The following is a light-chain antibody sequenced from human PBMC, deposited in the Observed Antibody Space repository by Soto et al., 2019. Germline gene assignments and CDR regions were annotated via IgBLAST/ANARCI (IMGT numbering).Light chain of an antibody. Sequence: QSALTQPASVSGSPGQSITISCTGTSSDVGGYNYVSWYQQHPGKAPKLMIYEVSNRPSGVSNRCSGSKSGNTASVTISGLQSEYEADYYCRSYTSSSTYVFGTGTKLTVL. CDR3: RSYTSSSTYV. CDR1: SSDVGGYNY. CDR2: EVS. J-gene: IGLJ1*01. V-gene: IGLV2-14*01.